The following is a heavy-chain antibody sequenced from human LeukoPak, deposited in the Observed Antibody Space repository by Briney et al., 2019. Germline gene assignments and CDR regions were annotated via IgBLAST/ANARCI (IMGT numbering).Heavy chain of an antibody. CDR1: GGSISSGGYS. CDR2: IYHSGST. Sequence: PSQTLSLTCAVSGGSISSGGYSWSWIRQPPGKGLEWIGYIYHSGSTYYNPSLKSRVTISVDRSKNQFSLKLSSVTAADTAVYYCARMTPHFPAVAGTGDYYYGMDVWGQGTTVTVSS. CDR3: ARMTPHFPAVAGTGDYYYGMDV. V-gene: IGHV4-30-2*02. J-gene: IGHJ6*02. D-gene: IGHD6-19*01.